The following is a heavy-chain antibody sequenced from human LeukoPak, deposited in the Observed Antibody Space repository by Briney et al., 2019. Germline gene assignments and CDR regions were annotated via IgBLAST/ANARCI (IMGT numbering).Heavy chain of an antibody. J-gene: IGHJ4*02. CDR1: GFTFSSYG. V-gene: IGHV3-30*18. CDR2: ISFHGSNK. CDR3: AKKEETDY. Sequence: RGSLRLSCAASGFTFSSYGMHWVRQAPGKGLEWVAIISFHGSNKYYADSVKGRFTISRDNSKNTLYLQMDSLRPEDTAVYYCAKKEETDYWGQGTLVTVSS.